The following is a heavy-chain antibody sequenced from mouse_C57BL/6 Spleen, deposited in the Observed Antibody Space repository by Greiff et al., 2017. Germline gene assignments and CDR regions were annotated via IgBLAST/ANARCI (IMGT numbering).Heavy chain of an antibody. J-gene: IGHJ4*01. V-gene: IGHV1-59*01. CDR2: IDPSDSYT. D-gene: IGHD3-3*01. CDR3: ARAGIRAKGDAMDY. Sequence: QVQLQHSGAELVRPGTSVKLSCKASGYTFTSYWMHWVKQRPGQGLEWIGVIDPSDSYTNYNQKFKGKATLTVDTSSSTAYMQLSSLTSEDSAVYYCARAGIRAKGDAMDYWGQGTSVTVSS. CDR1: GYTFTSYW.